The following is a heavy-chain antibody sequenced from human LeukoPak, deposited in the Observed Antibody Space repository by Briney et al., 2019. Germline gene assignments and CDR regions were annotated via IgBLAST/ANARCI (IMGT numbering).Heavy chain of an antibody. V-gene: IGHV3-48*04. CDR2: NSSSSSTI. CDR1: GFTFSNAW. Sequence: GGSLMLSCAASGFTFSNAWMSWVRQAPGKGLEWVSYNSSSSSTIYYADSVKGRFTISRDNAKNSLYLQMNSLRAEDTAVYYCARDGKSMVRGGLIYGMDVWGQGTTVTVSS. CDR3: ARDGKSMVRGGLIYGMDV. J-gene: IGHJ6*02. D-gene: IGHD3-10*01.